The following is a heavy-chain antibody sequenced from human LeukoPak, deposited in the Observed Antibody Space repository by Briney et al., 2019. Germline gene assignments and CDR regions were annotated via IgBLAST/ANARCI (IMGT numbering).Heavy chain of an antibody. J-gene: IGHJ3*02. CDR2: IYYSGST. CDR1: GGSVRSGSYY. D-gene: IGHD1-7*01. Sequence: SETLSLTCTVSGGSVRSGSYYWSWIRQPPGKGLEWIGYIYYSGSTNYNPSLKSRVTISLDTSKNQFSLKLSSVTAADTAVYYCARVGVWYNWNYGNSRLALDAFDIWGQGTMVTVSS. V-gene: IGHV4-61*01. CDR3: ARVGVWYNWNYGNSRLALDAFDI.